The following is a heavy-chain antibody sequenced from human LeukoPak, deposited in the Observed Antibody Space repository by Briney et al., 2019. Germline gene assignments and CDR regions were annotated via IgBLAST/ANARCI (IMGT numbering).Heavy chain of an antibody. CDR1: GYTFTGYY. D-gene: IGHD2-2*01. CDR3: ARVARGSSTSCTDY. V-gene: IGHV1-2*02. CDR2: INPNSGGT. Sequence: ASVKVSCKASGYTFTGYYMHWVRQAPGQGLEWMGWINPNSGGTNYAQKFQGRVTMTRDTSISTAYVELSRLRSDDTAVYYCARVARGSSTSCTDYWGQGTLVTVSS. J-gene: IGHJ4*02.